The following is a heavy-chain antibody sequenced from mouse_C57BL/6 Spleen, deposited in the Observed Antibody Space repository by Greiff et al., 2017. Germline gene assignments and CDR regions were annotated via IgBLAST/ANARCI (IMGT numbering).Heavy chain of an antibody. D-gene: IGHD1-1*01. V-gene: IGHV5-6*01. J-gene: IGHJ2*01. CDR2: ISSGGSYT. CDR3: ARHDRGSSSFDY. Sequence: EVQVVESGGDLVKPGGSLKLSCAASGFTFSSYGMSWVRQTPDKRLEWVATISSGGSYTYYPDSVKGRFTISRDNAKNTLYLQMSSLKSEDTAMYYCARHDRGSSSFDYWGQGTTLTVSS. CDR1: GFTFSSYG.